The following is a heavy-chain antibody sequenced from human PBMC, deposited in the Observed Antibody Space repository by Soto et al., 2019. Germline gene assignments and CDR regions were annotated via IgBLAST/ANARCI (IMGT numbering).Heavy chain of an antibody. J-gene: IGHJ4*02. CDR2: ISSSSSSK. CDR3: ARDPFDCGDECSSNY. V-gene: IGHV3-21*06. Sequence: PGGSLRLSCAASGLTFSKYRMNWVRQAPGKGLEWVSYISSSSSSKFYADSVKDRFTISRDNAKSLLYLQMNSLRAEDTAVYYCARDPFDCGDECSSNYWGQGTRVTVSS. D-gene: IGHD2-21*01. CDR1: GLTFSKYR.